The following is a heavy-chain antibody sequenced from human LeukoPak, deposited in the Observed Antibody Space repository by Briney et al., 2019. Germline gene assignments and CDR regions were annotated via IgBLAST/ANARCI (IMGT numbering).Heavy chain of an antibody. CDR1: DGSFSGYY. V-gene: IGHV4-34*01. CDR3: ARGQSIVGATGDY. Sequence: SETLSLTCAVYDGSFSGYYWSWIRQPPGKGLEWIGEINHSGSSNYNPSLKSRVTMSVDTSKNQSSLKLSSVTAADTAVYYCARGQSIVGATGDYWGQGTLVTVSS. CDR2: INHSGSS. D-gene: IGHD1-26*01. J-gene: IGHJ4*02.